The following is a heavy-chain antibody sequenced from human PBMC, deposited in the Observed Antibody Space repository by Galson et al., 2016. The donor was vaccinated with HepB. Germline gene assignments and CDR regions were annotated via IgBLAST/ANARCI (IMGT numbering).Heavy chain of an antibody. D-gene: IGHD2-8*01. J-gene: IGHJ3*02. Sequence: CTVSGDFNSDYKWSWIRQPPGKGLEWIGYTYLSGATNYSPSLRSRVTISVDTSKNQFSLILRFVTAADTAVYYCAKEWSAFDMWGQGTTVTVSS. CDR1: GDFNSDYK. CDR2: TYLSGAT. CDR3: AKEWSAFDM. V-gene: IGHV4-59*01.